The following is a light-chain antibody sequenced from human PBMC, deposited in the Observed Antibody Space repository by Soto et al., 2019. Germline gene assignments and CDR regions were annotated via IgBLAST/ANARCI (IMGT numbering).Light chain of an antibody. J-gene: IGKJ1*01. CDR3: QQYVSSPWA. V-gene: IGKV3-20*01. CDR1: QSVSSSF. CDR2: GAS. Sequence: EIVLAQSPGTLSLSPGESATLSCRASQSVSSSFLAWYQQKAGQAPRLLIYGASRRATGIPDRFSGSGSATDFTLTISRLEPEDFAVYYCQQYVSSPWAFGQGTKVEI.